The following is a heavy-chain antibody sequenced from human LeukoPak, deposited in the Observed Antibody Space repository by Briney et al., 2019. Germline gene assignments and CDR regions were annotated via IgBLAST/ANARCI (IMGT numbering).Heavy chain of an antibody. CDR1: GYTFTNYD. J-gene: IGHJ6*02. CDR2: MNPNSGNT. D-gene: IGHD6-19*01. V-gene: IGHV1-8*01. Sequence: ASVKVSCKASGYTFTNYDINWVRQAAGQGLEWMGWMNPNSGNTGYAQKFQGRVTMTRDTSISTAYMELSRLRSDDTAVYYCARLNSSPKESMDVWGQGTTVTVSS. CDR3: ARLNSSPKESMDV.